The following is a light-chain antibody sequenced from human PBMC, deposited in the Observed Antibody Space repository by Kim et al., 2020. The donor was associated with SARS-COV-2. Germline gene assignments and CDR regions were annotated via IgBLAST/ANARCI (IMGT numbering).Light chain of an antibody. Sequence: INCKSSQSVLYRSNNKNNLAWYAHKPGQPPNLLIYWASTRESGVPDRFSGSGSVTDFTLTISSLQAEDVAVYYCQQYYTTPLTFGPGTRVDIK. CDR2: WAS. V-gene: IGKV4-1*01. CDR3: QQYYTTPLT. J-gene: IGKJ3*01. CDR1: QSVLYRSNNKNN.